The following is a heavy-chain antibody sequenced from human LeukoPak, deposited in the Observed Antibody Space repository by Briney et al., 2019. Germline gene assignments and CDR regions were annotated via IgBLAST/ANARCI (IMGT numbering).Heavy chain of an antibody. Sequence: GESLKISCKGSGYSFTSYWIGWVRQMPGKGLEWMGIIYPHDSETRYSPSFQGQVTISADKSISTAYLQWSSLKASDTAMYYCAMVVGATDTDEAFDIWGQGTTVTVSS. CDR2: IYPHDSET. V-gene: IGHV5-51*01. D-gene: IGHD1-26*01. J-gene: IGHJ3*02. CDR1: GYSFTSYW. CDR3: AMVVGATDTDEAFDI.